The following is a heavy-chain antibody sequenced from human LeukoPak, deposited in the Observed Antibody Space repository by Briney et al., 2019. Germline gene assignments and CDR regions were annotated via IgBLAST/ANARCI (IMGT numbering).Heavy chain of an antibody. J-gene: IGHJ4*02. CDR1: GYTLTELS. CDR2: IIPIFGTA. CDR3: ARGDGYNYFLPDY. V-gene: IGHV1-69*05. D-gene: IGHD5-24*01. Sequence: ASVKVSCKVSGYTLTELSMHWVRQAPGQGLEWMGRIIPIFGTANYAQKFQGRVTITTDESTSTAYMELSSPRSEDTAVYYCARGDGYNYFLPDYWGQGTLVTVSS.